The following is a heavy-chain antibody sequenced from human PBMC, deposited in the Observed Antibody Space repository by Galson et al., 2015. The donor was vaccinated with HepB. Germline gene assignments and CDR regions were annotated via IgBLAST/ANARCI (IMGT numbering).Heavy chain of an antibody. CDR3: ARGVEVVGATMPAY. CDR1: GGTCSSCA. D-gene: IGHD1-26*01. V-gene: IGHV1-69*04. J-gene: IGHJ4*02. Sequence: SVKVSCKASGGTCSSCAITWVRQAPGQGLEWMGRIIPILGMRDYARKFLGRMTINADTSTTTASMELRNLRSDDTAVYYCARGVEVVGATMPAYWGQGTLVTVSS. CDR2: IIPILGMR.